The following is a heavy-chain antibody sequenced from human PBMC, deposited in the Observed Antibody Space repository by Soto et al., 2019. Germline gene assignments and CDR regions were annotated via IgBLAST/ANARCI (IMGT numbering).Heavy chain of an antibody. J-gene: IGHJ4*02. V-gene: IGHV1-8*01. Sequence: ASVKVSCKASGYTFTSYDINWVRQATGQGLEWMGWMNPNSGNTGYAQKFQGRVTMTRNTSISTAYMELSSLRSEDTAVYYCARRYYDFWSGYYFFDYWGQGTTVTVSS. CDR2: MNPNSGNT. CDR1: GYTFTSYD. D-gene: IGHD3-3*01. CDR3: ARRYYDFWSGYYFFDY.